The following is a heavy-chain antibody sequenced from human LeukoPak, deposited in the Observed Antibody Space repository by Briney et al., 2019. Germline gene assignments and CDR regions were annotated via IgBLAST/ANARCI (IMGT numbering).Heavy chain of an antibody. CDR1: GFTFSDYY. V-gene: IGHV3-11*01. CDR3: ARDRGLVRESMGYYLDV. D-gene: IGHD3-10*01. Sequence: PGGSLRLSCAASGFTFSDYYMSWIRQAPGKGLEWISYITNSGSTIFYADSVKGRFTISRDNAKSSLYLQMNSLRAEDTAVYYCARDRGLVRESMGYYLDVWGKGTTVTISS. J-gene: IGHJ6*03. CDR2: ITNSGSTI.